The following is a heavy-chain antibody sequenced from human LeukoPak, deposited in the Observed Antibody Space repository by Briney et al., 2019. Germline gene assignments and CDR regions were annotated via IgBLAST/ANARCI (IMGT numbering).Heavy chain of an antibody. CDR1: GFTFSRFT. Sequence: RGSLRLSCAASGFTFSRFTMNWVRQAPGQGLEWVSSISSSSSYIYYADLVKGRFTISRDNSKNTLYLQMHSLRAEDTAIYYCAKERQGGNSYGDEAFYFDYWGQGTLVTVSS. CDR2: ISSSSSYI. CDR3: AKERQGGNSYGDEAFYFDY. J-gene: IGHJ4*02. D-gene: IGHD4-23*01. V-gene: IGHV3-21*04.